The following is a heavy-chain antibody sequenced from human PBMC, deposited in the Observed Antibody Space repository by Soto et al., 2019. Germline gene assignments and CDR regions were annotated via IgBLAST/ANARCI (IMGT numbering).Heavy chain of an antibody. V-gene: IGHV3-9*01. CDR1: GFTFDDYA. CDR3: AKEAGLVRFFDWLSNGLDV. D-gene: IGHD3-9*01. Sequence: EVQLVESGGDLVQPGRSLRLSCAASGFTFDDYAMHWVRQAPGKGLEWVSGISWNSGNKGYADSVKGRFTISRDNAKNFLYLEMNSLRADDTALYYCAKEAGLVRFFDWLSNGLDVWGQGTAVTVS. CDR2: ISWNSGNK. J-gene: IGHJ6*02.